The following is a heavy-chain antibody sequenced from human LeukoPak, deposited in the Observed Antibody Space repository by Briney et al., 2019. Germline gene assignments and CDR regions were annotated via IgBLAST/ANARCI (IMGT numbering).Heavy chain of an antibody. V-gene: IGHV3-11*01. J-gene: IGHJ3*02. CDR2: ISSSGRTI. D-gene: IGHD2-2*01. Sequence: PGGSLRLSCAASGFTFSDYYMSWIRQAPGKGLEWVSYISSSGRTIYYADSVKGRFTISRDNAKNSLYLQMNSLRAEDTAVYYCAREGEGYCSSTSCPHPYSGYDPDTASDAFDIWGQGTMVTVSS. CDR1: GFTFSDYY. CDR3: AREGEGYCSSTSCPHPYSGYDPDTASDAFDI.